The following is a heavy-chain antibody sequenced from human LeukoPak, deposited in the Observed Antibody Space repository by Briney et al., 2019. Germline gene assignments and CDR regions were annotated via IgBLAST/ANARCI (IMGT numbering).Heavy chain of an antibody. V-gene: IGHV3-21*01. CDR1: GFTFGSYS. CDR3: ARGDSSGYVCDY. J-gene: IGHJ4*02. Sequence: GGPLRLSCAASGFTFGSYSMTWVRQAPGKGLEWVSSTSSSSSYIYYADSVKGRFTISRDNAQNSLYLQMNSLRAEDTAVYYCARGDSSGYVCDYWGQGTLVTVSS. CDR2: TSSSSSYI. D-gene: IGHD3-22*01.